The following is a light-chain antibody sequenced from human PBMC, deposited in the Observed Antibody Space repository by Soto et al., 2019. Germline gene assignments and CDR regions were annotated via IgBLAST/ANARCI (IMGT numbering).Light chain of an antibody. Sequence: QSVLTQPPSASGTPGQRVTISCSGSSSNIGSNTVNWYQQLPGTAPKLLIYSNNQRPSGVPDRFSGSKSGTSASLAISGLQCEDDAGYYCAAWDDSLNGPGYVFGTGTKVTVL. V-gene: IGLV1-44*01. CDR3: AAWDDSLNGPGYV. J-gene: IGLJ1*01. CDR2: SNN. CDR1: SSNIGSNT.